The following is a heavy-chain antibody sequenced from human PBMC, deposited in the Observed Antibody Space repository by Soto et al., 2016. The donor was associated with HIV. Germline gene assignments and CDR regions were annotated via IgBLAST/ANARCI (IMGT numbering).Heavy chain of an antibody. V-gene: IGHV3-33*01. CDR3: ARENYYDSSGYIDY. Sequence: VQLVESGGGVVQPGRSLRLSCAASGFTFSSYGMHWVRQAPGKGLEWVAVIWYDGSNKYYTDSVKGRFTISRDNSKNTLYLQMNSLRAEDTAVYYCARENYYDSSGYIDYWGQGTLVTVSS. D-gene: IGHD3-22*01. CDR1: GFTFSSYG. J-gene: IGHJ4*02. CDR2: IWYDGSNK.